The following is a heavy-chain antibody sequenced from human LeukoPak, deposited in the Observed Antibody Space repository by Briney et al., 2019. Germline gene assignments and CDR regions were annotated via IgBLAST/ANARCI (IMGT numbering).Heavy chain of an antibody. CDR1: GYSFTGYW. J-gene: IGHJ4*02. CDR3: ARWRGSNYQYYFFDY. Sequence: GESLKISCKGSGYSFTGYWIGWVRQMPGKGLEWMGIIYPSDSNTRYSPSFQGQVTISADKSISTAYLQWSSLKASDTAMYYCARWRGSNYQYYFFDYWGQGTLVTVSS. CDR2: IYPSDSNT. V-gene: IGHV5-51*01. D-gene: IGHD3-10*01.